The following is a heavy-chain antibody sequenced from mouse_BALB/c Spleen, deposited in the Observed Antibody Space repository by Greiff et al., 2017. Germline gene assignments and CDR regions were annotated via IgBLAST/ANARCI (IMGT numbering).Heavy chain of an antibody. CDR1: GYAFSSYW. D-gene: IGHD2-1*01. J-gene: IGHJ4*01. CDR3: ARHGNYVMDY. V-gene: IGHV1-80*01. Sequence: QVHVKQSGAELVRPGSSVKISCKASGYAFSSYWMNWVKQRPGQGLEWIGQIYPGDGDTNYNGKFKGKATLTADKSSSTAYMQLSSLTSEDSAVYFCARHGNYVMDYWGQGTSVTVSS. CDR2: IYPGDGDT.